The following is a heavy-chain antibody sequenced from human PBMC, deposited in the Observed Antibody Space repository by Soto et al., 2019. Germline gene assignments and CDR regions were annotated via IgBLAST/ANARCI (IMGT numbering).Heavy chain of an antibody. V-gene: IGHV5-51*01. D-gene: IGHD3-10*01. J-gene: IGHJ4*02. Sequence: PVESLKISCKASGYTFNNYWIAWVRQISGKGLEWVGVIYPDDADTTYGPTFQGQVTISADKSLNTDYLQWSSLEVSATAMYFCARSIYGTGGYYPDYWGLGPQVTVSS. CDR1: GYTFNNYW. CDR2: IYPDDADT. CDR3: ARSIYGTGGYYPDY.